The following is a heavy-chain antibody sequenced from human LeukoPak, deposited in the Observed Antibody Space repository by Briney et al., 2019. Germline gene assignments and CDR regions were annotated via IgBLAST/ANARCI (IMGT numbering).Heavy chain of an antibody. Sequence: GASVKVSCKASGGTFSSYSISWGRQAPGQGLEWMGGIIPIYATANYAQKLQGTVTIIADKSTSTAYMELSSLRSEDTAVYYCARGDSDYEAFDIWGQGKMVTVSS. CDR1: GGTFSSYS. D-gene: IGHD4-11*01. J-gene: IGHJ3*02. CDR3: ARGDSDYEAFDI. CDR2: IIPIYATA. V-gene: IGHV1-69*06.